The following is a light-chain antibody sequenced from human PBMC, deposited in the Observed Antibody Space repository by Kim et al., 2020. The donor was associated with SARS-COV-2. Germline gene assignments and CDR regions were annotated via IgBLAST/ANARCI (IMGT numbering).Light chain of an antibody. V-gene: IGKV3-15*01. CDR3: QQYNNWPPYT. Sequence: EIAMTQSPATLSVSPGERATLSCRASQGISSNLAWYQQTPGQAPRLLIYGASTRATGIPARFSGSGSGTEFTLTISSLQSEDFAVYYCQQYNNWPPYTFGQGTKLEI. CDR1: QGISSN. J-gene: IGKJ2*01. CDR2: GAS.